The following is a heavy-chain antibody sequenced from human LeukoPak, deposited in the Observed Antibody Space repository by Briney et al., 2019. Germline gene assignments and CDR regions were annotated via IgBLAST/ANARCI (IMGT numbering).Heavy chain of an antibody. CDR2: IYSDGSST. J-gene: IGHJ4*02. Sequence: GGSLRLSCAASGFTFSSYWMHWVRQAPGKGLVWVSRIYSDGSSTNYADSVKGRFTISRDNSKNTLYLQMNSLRAEDTAVYYCARALDGSGSRSFDYWGQGTLVTVSP. D-gene: IGHD3-10*01. V-gene: IGHV3-74*01. CDR3: ARALDGSGSRSFDY. CDR1: GFTFSSYW.